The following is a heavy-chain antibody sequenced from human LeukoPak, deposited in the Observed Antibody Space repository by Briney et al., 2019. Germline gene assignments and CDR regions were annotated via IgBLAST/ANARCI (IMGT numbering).Heavy chain of an antibody. Sequence: GGSLRLSCAASGFTFSSNGMHWVRQAPGKGLEWVAVISYDGSKKYYADSVKGRFTISRDNSKNTLYLQMNSLGAEDTAVYYCAKASDMVRGVIGYYYYGMDVWGQGTTVTVSS. CDR1: GFTFSSNG. J-gene: IGHJ6*02. D-gene: IGHD3-10*01. V-gene: IGHV3-30*18. CDR2: ISYDGSKK. CDR3: AKASDMVRGVIGYYYYGMDV.